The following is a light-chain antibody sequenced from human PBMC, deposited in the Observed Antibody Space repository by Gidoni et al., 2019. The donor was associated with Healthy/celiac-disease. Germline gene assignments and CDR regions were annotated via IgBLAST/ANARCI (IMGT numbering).Light chain of an antibody. CDR3: QSYDSSLSGVV. V-gene: IGLV1-40*01. J-gene: IGLJ2*01. CDR2: GNN. CDR1: RSNIGTGYD. Sequence: QSVLTQPPSVSGAPGQRVTISCTGRRSNIGTGYDVHWYQQLPGTAPKLLINGNNNRPSGVPDRFSGSKSGTSASLAITGLQAEDEADYYCQSYDSSLSGVVFGGGTKLTVL.